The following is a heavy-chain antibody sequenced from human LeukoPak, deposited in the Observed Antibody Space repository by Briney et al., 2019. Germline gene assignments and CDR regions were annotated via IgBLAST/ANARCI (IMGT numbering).Heavy chain of an antibody. Sequence: PSETLSLTCSVSGGSIGGYYWSWLRQPLGKGLEWIGYIYYSGSTYYNPSLKSRVTISVDTSKNQFSLKLSSVTAADTAVYYCARGMRGYSGYEPQSELDYWGQGTLVTVSS. D-gene: IGHD5-12*01. CDR2: IYYSGST. CDR3: ARGMRGYSGYEPQSELDY. CDR1: GGSIGGYY. V-gene: IGHV4-59*12. J-gene: IGHJ4*02.